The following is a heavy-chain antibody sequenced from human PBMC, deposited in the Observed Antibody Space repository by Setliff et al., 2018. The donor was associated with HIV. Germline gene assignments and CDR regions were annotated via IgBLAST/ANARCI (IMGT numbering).Heavy chain of an antibody. V-gene: IGHV4-59*01. CDR2: IYHSGST. J-gene: IGHJ2*01. CDR1: GDSISSSY. CDR3: ARAGDYGSGNYYDVNWYFDL. Sequence: SETLSLTCTVSGDSISSSYWSWIRQPPGKGLEWIGYIYHSGSTNYNPSLKSRVTILVDTSKNQFSLKMRSVTAADTAVYYCARAGDYGSGNYYDVNWYFDLWGRGTLVTVSS. D-gene: IGHD3-10*01.